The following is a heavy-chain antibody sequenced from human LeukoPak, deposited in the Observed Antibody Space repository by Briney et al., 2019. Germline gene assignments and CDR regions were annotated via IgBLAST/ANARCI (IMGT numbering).Heavy chain of an antibody. V-gene: IGHV3-23*01. Sequence: WVSAISGSGRTTYYADSVKGPFTISRDNSKNTLYLQMNSLRAEDTAVYYCAKDPYGPLAYWGQGTLVTVSS. CDR3: AKDPYGPLAY. D-gene: IGHD3-10*01. J-gene: IGHJ4*02. CDR2: ISGSGRTT.